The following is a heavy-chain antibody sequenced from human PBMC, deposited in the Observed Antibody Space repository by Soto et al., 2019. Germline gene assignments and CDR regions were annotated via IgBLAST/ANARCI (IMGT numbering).Heavy chain of an antibody. CDR1: GFNFRSYD. V-gene: IGHV3-13*01. J-gene: IGHJ6*02. CDR3: VRFSGVTFPHYYGMDV. CDR2: IGISGDT. D-gene: IGHD3-10*01. Sequence: LRLSCAASGFNFRSYDMHWVRQSTGKGLEWVSGIGISGDTFYLGSVKGRFTISRENAKNSLNLQMNDLRVGDTAVYYCVRFSGVTFPHYYGMDVWGQGTTVTVSS.